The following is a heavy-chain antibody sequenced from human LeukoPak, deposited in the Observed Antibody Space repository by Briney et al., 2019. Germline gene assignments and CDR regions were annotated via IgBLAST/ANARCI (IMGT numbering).Heavy chain of an antibody. D-gene: IGHD3-22*01. V-gene: IGHV1-69*13. CDR1: GGTFSSYA. CDR2: IVPIFGTA. CDR3: ARDSSAQLYGMDV. J-gene: IGHJ6*02. Sequence: SVKVSCKASGGTFSSYAISWVRQAPGQGLEWMGGIVPIFGTANYAQKFQGRVTITADESTSTAYMELSSLRSEDTAVYYCARDSSAQLYGMDVWGQGTTVTVSS.